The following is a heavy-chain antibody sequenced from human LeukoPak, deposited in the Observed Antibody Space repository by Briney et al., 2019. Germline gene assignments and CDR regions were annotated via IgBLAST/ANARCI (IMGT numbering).Heavy chain of an antibody. CDR2: IHTNGNT. D-gene: IGHD6-13*01. Sequence: GGSLRLSCAASGLIGSSNYMTWVRRAPGKGLEWVSIIHTNGNTYYADSVKGRFTISRDNSKNTLYLQMNSLRTEDTAVYYCASSRTAASSNWFDPWGQGTLVTVSS. J-gene: IGHJ5*02. CDR1: GLIGSSNY. CDR3: ASSRTAASSNWFDP. V-gene: IGHV3-53*01.